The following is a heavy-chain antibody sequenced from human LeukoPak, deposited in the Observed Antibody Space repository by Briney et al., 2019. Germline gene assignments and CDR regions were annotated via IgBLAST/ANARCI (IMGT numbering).Heavy chain of an antibody. CDR3: ARVGCSSTSCSYYFDY. CDR1: GYTFTSYD. V-gene: IGHV1-46*01. CDR2: INPSGGST. J-gene: IGHJ4*02. D-gene: IGHD2-2*01. Sequence: ASVKVSCKASGYTFTSYDINWVRQAPGQGLEWMGIINPSGGSTSYAQKFQGRVTMTMDTSTSTVYMELSSLRSEDTAVYYCARVGCSSTSCSYYFDYWGQGTLVTVSS.